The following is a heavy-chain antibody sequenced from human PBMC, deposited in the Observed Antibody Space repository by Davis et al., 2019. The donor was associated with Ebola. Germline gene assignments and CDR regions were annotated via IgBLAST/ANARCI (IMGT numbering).Heavy chain of an antibody. V-gene: IGHV3-23*01. CDR1: GFTFSSYA. CDR3: ARGLWFRELSVDY. Sequence: GESLKISCAASGFTFSSYAMSWVRQAPGKGLEWVSAISGSGGSTYYADSVKGRFTISRDNSKNTLYLQMNSLRAEDTAVYYCARGLWFRELSVDYWGQGTLVTVSS. CDR2: ISGSGGST. D-gene: IGHD3-10*01. J-gene: IGHJ4*02.